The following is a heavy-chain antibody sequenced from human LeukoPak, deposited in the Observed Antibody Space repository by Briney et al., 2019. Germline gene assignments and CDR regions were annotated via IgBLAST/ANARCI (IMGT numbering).Heavy chain of an antibody. Sequence: PGGSLRLSCAASGFTFSSYEMNWVRQAPGKGLEWVSYIHNSGNYIYYAVSVKGRFTISRDNAKNSLYLQMNSLRAEDTAVYYCARDKEGRGLTNLDYWGQGTLVTVSS. V-gene: IGHV3-48*03. CDR3: ARDKEGRGLTNLDY. CDR2: IHNSGNYI. J-gene: IGHJ4*02. CDR1: GFTFSSYE. D-gene: IGHD3-10*01.